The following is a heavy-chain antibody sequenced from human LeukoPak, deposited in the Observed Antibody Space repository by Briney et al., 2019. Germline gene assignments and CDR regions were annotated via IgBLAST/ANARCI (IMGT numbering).Heavy chain of an antibody. J-gene: IGHJ4*02. CDR1: GGTFSSYA. CDR3: ARDLGGSSGY. V-gene: IGHV1-69*05. D-gene: IGHD2-15*01. Sequence: GASVKVSCKASGGTFSSYAISWVRQAPGQGLEWMGRIIPIIGTANYAQKFQGRVTITTDESTSTAYMELSSLRSEDTAVYYCARDLGGSSGYWGQGTLVTVSS. CDR2: IIPIIGTA.